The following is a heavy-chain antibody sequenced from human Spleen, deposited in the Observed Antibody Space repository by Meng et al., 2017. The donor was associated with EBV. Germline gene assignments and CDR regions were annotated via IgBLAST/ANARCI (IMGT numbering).Heavy chain of an antibody. J-gene: IGHJ4*02. D-gene: IGHD5/OR15-5a*01. CDR2: VHYSGST. CDR1: GRSLSGYY. Sequence: QVPQQERGAGMLKPSGTLSLACAGDGRSLSGYYWSWSRQPPGKGLEWIGSVHYSGSTYYSPSLKSRITVSADTSKNQFSLRLTSVTAADTAVYYCVRPFPSIVSPRLDPFGDWGQGTLVTVSS. V-gene: IGHV4-34*01. CDR3: VRPFPSIVSPRLDPFGD.